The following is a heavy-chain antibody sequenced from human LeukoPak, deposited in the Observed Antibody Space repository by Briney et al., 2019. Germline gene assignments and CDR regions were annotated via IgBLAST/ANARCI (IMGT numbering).Heavy chain of an antibody. V-gene: IGHV3-74*01. CDR3: ASKRWLQSSFDY. CDR1: RFIFSEYA. Sequence: GGSLRLSCSAFRFIFSEYAMYWVRQTPGKGLVWVSRINSDGSSTSYADSVKGRFTISRDNAKNAVYLQMNSLRAEDTAVYYCASKRWLQSSFDYWGQGTLVTVSS. CDR2: INSDGSST. D-gene: IGHD5-24*01. J-gene: IGHJ4*02.